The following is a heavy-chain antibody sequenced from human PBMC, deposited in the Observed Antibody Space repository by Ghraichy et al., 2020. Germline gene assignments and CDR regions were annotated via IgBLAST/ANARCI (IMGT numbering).Heavy chain of an antibody. CDR3: ARDIPTYCSGDSCYNDY. CDR1: DYSITRGYY. D-gene: IGHD2-15*01. CDR2: IYHNGNT. V-gene: IGHV4-38-2*02. J-gene: IGHJ4*02. Sequence: GSLRLSCTVSDYSITRGYYWGWIRQPPGKGLEWIASIYHNGNTFYNPSLKSRVTISVDTSKNQFSLKLTSVTAADTAVYYCARDIPTYCSGDSCYNDYWGQGTLVTVSS.